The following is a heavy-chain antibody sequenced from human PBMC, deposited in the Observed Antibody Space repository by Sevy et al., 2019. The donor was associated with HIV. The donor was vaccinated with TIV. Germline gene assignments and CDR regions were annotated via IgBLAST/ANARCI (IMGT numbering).Heavy chain of an antibody. V-gene: IGHV3-21*01. J-gene: IGHJ4*02. CDR3: ARGVGANAQFDY. CDR1: GFTFSRSS. Sequence: GGSLRLSCAASGFTFSRSSMNWVRLAPGKGLEWLSSISYSGSHIYYADSLRGRFSISRDNAKSSLYLQMNSLRAEDTAVYYWARGVGANAQFDYWGRGTLVTVSS. D-gene: IGHD2-8*01. CDR2: ISYSGSHI.